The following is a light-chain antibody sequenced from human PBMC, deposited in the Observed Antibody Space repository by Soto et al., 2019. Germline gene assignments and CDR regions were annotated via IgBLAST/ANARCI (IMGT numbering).Light chain of an antibody. V-gene: IGKV1D-12*01. CDR2: AAS. CDR3: QQTNIFPYT. Sequence: DIQMTQSPSSVSATVGDRVTFTCRASQGISSWLAWYQQKPGKAPKLLIYAASTLQGSVPSSFSGRGSGTDFSLTISSLQPEDFATYYCQQTNIFPYTFGQGTRLEIK. J-gene: IGKJ5*01. CDR1: QGISSW.